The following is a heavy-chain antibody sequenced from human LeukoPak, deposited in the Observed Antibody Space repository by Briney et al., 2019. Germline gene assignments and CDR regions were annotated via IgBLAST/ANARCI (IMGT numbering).Heavy chain of an antibody. CDR2: INYSGIT. CDR1: GGSISGYY. D-gene: IGHD3-9*01. Sequence: SETLSLTCTVSGGSISGYYWSWIRQPPGKGLEWIGYINYSGITNYNPSPKSRVTISVDTSKNQFSLKLTSVTAADTAVYHCVRYFDWPYAFDIWGQGTMVTVSS. J-gene: IGHJ3*02. CDR3: VRYFDWPYAFDI. V-gene: IGHV4-59*01.